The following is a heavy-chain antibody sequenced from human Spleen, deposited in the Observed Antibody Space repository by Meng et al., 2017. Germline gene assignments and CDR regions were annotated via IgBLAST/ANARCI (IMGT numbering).Heavy chain of an antibody. D-gene: IGHD1-14*01. Sequence: QVHLVQSGAEVKKPGASVKVSCKASGYTFNSYGISWVRQAPGQGLEWMGWINAYNGDTNYAQKLQGRVTMTTDTSTSTAYMELRSLTSDDTAVYYCARLFTGNWFDPWGQGTLVTVSS. V-gene: IGHV1-18*01. CDR2: INAYNGDT. J-gene: IGHJ5*02. CDR1: GYTFNSYG. CDR3: ARLFTGNWFDP.